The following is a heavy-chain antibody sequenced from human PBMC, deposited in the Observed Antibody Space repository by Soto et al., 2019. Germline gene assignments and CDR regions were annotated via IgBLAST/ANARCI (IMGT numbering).Heavy chain of an antibody. V-gene: IGHV3-7*01. J-gene: IGHJ4*02. CDR1: GFTFSTYW. Sequence: EVQLVESGGGLVQPGGSLRLPCAASGFTFSTYWMTWVRQPPGKGLEWVASINQDGSERYYEDSVRGRFTISRDNAKNSLYLQMNSLRAEDTAVYYCVCGGNFFVYWGQGTLVTVSP. D-gene: IGHD3-16*01. CDR2: INQDGSER. CDR3: VCGGNFFVY.